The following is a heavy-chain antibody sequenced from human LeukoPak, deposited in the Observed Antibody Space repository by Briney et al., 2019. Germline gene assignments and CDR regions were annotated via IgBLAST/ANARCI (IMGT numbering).Heavy chain of an antibody. CDR2: ISWNSGSI. J-gene: IGHJ6*03. CDR1: GFTFDDYA. V-gene: IGHV3-9*01. Sequence: GGSLRLSCAVSGFTFDDYAMHWVRQAPGKGLEWVSGISWNSGSIGYADSVKGRFTISRDNAKNSLYLQMNSLRAEDTALYYCAKALAARPYYYYYYMDVWGKGTTVTVSS. CDR3: AKALAARPYYYYYYMDV. D-gene: IGHD6-6*01.